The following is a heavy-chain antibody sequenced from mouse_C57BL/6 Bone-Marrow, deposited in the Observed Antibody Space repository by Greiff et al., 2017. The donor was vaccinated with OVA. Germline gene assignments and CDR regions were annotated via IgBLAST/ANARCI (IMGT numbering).Heavy chain of an antibody. V-gene: IGHV1-52*01. CDR3: ARLRTGGNYFDY. Sequence: VQLQQPGAELVRPGSSVKLSCKASGYTFTSYWMHWVKQRPIQGLEWIGNIDPSDSETHYNQKFKDKATLTVDKSSSTAYMQLSSLTSEDSAVYYCARLRTGGNYFDYWGKGTTLTVSS. CDR2: IDPSDSET. J-gene: IGHJ2*01. CDR1: GYTFTSYW.